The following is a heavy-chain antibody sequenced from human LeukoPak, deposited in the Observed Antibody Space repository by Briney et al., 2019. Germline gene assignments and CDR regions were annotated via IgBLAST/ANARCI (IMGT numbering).Heavy chain of an antibody. CDR1: GGSISSYY. CDR2: IYTSGST. J-gene: IGHJ5*02. CDR3: ARGNGIPKNGKYSSSHVWFDP. Sequence: PSETLSLTCTVSGGSISSYYWSWIREPAGKGLEWIGRIYTSGSTNYNPSLKSRVTMSVDTSKNQFSLKLSSVTAADTAVYYCARGNGIPKNGKYSSSHVWFDPWGQGTLVTVSS. D-gene: IGHD6-13*01. V-gene: IGHV4-4*07.